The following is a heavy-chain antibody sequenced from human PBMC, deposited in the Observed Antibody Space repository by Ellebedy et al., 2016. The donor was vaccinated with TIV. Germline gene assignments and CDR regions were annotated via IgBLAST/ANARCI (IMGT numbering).Heavy chain of an antibody. J-gene: IGHJ4*02. V-gene: IGHV3-74*01. CDR3: ARNGIVGGTTEYYFDY. D-gene: IGHD1-26*01. CDR1: GFTFSNYW. Sequence: GESLKISCAASGFTFSNYWIHWVRQAPGKGLVWLSRINSDGRSTTYADSVKGRFTISRDNAKNTLYLQMNSLRAEDTAVYYCARNGIVGGTTEYYFDYWGQGTLVTVSS. CDR2: INSDGRST.